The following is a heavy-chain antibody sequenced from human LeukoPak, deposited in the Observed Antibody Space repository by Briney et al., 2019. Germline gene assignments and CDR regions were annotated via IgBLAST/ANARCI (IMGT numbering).Heavy chain of an antibody. CDR3: ARDFPLTGDYYFGAFDI. J-gene: IGHJ3*02. Sequence: PGGSLRLSXAASGFTFSSYSMNWVRQAPGKGLEWVSSISSSSSYIYYADSVKGRFTISRDNAKNSLYLRMNSLRAEDTAVYYCARDFPLTGDYYFGAFDIWGQGTMVTVSS. CDR2: ISSSSSYI. CDR1: GFTFSSYS. V-gene: IGHV3-21*01. D-gene: IGHD4-17*01.